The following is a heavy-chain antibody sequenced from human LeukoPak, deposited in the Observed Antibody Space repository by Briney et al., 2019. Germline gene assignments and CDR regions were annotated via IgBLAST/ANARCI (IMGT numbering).Heavy chain of an antibody. J-gene: IGHJ4*02. V-gene: IGHV3-7*01. CDR3: ARVGALWFGELSFYFDY. D-gene: IGHD3-10*01. Sequence: GGSLRLSCVASGFTFSSYWMTWVRQAPGKGLEWVANIKTDGSQIYYVDSVKGRFTISRDNAKNSVDLQMNSLRAEDTAVYYCARVGALWFGELSFYFDYWGQGTLVTVSS. CDR2: IKTDGSQI. CDR1: GFTFSSYW.